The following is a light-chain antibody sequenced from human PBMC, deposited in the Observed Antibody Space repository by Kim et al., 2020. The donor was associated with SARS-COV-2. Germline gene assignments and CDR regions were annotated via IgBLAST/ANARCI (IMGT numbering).Light chain of an antibody. CDR3: QSWDSSTVV. Sequence: SYELTQPPSVSVSPGQTAIITCSGDKLGNKYACWYQQKPGQSPVVVIYQDAKRPSGIPERFSGSNSGNTATLTIRGTQALDEADYYCQSWDSSTVVFGGGTQLTVL. CDR2: QDA. J-gene: IGLJ3*02. CDR1: KLGNKY. V-gene: IGLV3-1*01.